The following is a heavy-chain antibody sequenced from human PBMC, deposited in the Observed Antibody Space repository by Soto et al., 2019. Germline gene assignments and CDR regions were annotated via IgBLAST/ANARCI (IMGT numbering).Heavy chain of an antibody. CDR1: GFTFSNSG. Sequence: LRLSCAASGFTFSNSGMHWVRQAPGKGPEWVAVISYDGSSKYYADSVKGRFAISRDNPKNMLYLQMNSLRPEDTALYYCAKDYCSSTSCPFDPWGQGTQVTVSS. V-gene: IGHV3-30*18. D-gene: IGHD2-2*01. CDR2: ISYDGSSK. CDR3: AKDYCSSTSCPFDP. J-gene: IGHJ5*02.